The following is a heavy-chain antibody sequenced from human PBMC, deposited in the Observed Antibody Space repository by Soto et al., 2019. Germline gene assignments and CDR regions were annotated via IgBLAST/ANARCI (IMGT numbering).Heavy chain of an antibody. CDR2: IGTSDSSI. D-gene: IGHD3-10*01. Sequence: EVQLVEYGGGLVKPGGSLRLSCAASGFTFSSHNIYWFRQPPGKGLEWVSSIGTSDSSIYYADSVRGRFTISKDNAKNSVYLQMDSLRAEDTAIYHCARELATMIRANNWGHGTLVTVAS. J-gene: IGHJ4*01. CDR1: GFTFSSHN. V-gene: IGHV3-21*02. CDR3: ARELATMIRANN.